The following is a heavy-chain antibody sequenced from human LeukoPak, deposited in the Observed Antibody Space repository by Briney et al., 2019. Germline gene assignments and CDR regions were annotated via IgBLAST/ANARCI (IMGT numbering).Heavy chain of an antibody. V-gene: IGHV3-23*01. CDR2: ISGSGGST. J-gene: IGHJ4*02. D-gene: IGHD2-2*01. CDR3: AKETSYCSSTSCAPSGLDY. CDR1: GFTFSSYA. Sequence: GGSLRLSCAASGFTFSSYAMSWVRQAPGKGLEWVPAISGSGGSTYYADSVKGRFTISRDNSKNTLYLQMNSLRAEDTAVYYCAKETSYCSSTSCAPSGLDYWGQGTLVTVSS.